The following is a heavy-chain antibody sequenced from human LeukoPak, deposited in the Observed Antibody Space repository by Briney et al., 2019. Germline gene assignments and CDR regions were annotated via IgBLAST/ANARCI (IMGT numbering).Heavy chain of an antibody. CDR1: GFTFSSYA. J-gene: IGHJ3*02. V-gene: IGHV3-23*01. D-gene: IGHD4-17*01. Sequence: PGGSLRLPCAASGFTFSSYAMSWVRQAPGKGLEWVSSISGSGGSTQYADSVQGRFAISRDNSKNTLYLQMNSLRVEDTAVYFCARDPNGDYIGTFDMWGRGTMVSVSS. CDR2: ISGSGGST. CDR3: ARDPNGDYIGTFDM.